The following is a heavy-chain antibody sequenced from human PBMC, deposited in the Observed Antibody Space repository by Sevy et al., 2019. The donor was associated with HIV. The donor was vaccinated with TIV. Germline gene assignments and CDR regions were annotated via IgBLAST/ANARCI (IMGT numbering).Heavy chain of an antibody. Sequence: ASVKVSCKASGYTFTNYGINWVRQAPGQGLEWMGWISAYNGNTEYEQNFQGRVTMTTDTSTSTASMALRSLRSDETAVYYCARYCSSTSCYTVDRKLDYWGQGTLVTVSS. D-gene: IGHD2-2*02. V-gene: IGHV1-18*04. CDR1: GYTFTNYG. CDR3: ARYCSSTSCYTVDRKLDY. J-gene: IGHJ4*02. CDR2: ISAYNGNT.